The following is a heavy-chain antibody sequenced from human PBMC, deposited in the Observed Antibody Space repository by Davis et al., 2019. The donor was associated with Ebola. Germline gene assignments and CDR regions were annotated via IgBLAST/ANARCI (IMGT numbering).Heavy chain of an antibody. V-gene: IGHV3-21*01. CDR2: ISSSSSYI. Sequence: GESLKISCAASGFTVSSNYMNWVRQAPGKGLEWVSSISSSSSYIYYADSVKGRFTISRDNAKNSLYLQMNSLRAEDTAVYYCARDFSDCSSTSCYLGAIDYWGQGTLVTVSS. CDR1: GFTVSSNY. CDR3: ARDFSDCSSTSCYLGAIDY. D-gene: IGHD2-2*01. J-gene: IGHJ4*02.